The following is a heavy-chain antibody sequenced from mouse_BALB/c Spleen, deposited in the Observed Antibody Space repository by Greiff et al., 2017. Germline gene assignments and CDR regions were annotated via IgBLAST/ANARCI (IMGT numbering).Heavy chain of an antibody. CDR2: IHYSGST. V-gene: IGHV3-1*02. Sequence: DVKLVESGPDLVKPSQSLSLTCTVTGYSITSGYSWHWIRQFPGNKLEWMGYIHYSGSTNYNPSLKSRISITRDTSKNQFFLQLNSVTTEDTATYYCARNLLLRTAWFAYWGQGTLVTVSA. D-gene: IGHD1-1*01. J-gene: IGHJ3*01. CDR1: GYSITSGYS. CDR3: ARNLLLRTAWFAY.